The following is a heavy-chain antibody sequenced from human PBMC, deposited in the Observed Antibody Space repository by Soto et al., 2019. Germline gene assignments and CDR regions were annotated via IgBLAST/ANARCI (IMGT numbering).Heavy chain of an antibody. CDR3: TTGSVEGF. CDR2: IKTRDEGETT. Sequence: EVQLVDSGGGLVKPGGSLRLSCEASGFSVSNAWMNWVRQAPGKGLEWAGRIKTRDEGETTNYAAPVKGRFTISRDDSKNTLYLQMNSLKTDDTAVYYCTTGSVEGFWGQGTTVTVSS. J-gene: IGHJ6*02. V-gene: IGHV3-15*07. D-gene: IGHD2-15*01. CDR1: GFSVSNAW.